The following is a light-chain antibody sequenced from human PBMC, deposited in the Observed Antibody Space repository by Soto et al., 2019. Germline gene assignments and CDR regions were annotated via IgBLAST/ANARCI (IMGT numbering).Light chain of an antibody. J-gene: IGLJ3*02. CDR1: SGHSSYA. CDR2: LNSDGSH. V-gene: IGLV4-69*01. CDR3: QTWGTGILV. Sequence: QLVLTQSPSASASLGASVKLTCALSSGHSSYAIAWHQQQPEKGPRALMKLNSDGSHTRGDGIPDRFSGSSSGAERYITISSLQSEDEADYYCQTWGTGILVFGGGTKLTVL.